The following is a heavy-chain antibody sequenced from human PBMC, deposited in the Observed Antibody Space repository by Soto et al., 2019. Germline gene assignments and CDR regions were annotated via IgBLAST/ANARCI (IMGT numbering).Heavy chain of an antibody. CDR3: ARVVQGHYYDISGSYYSYGMHV. Sequence: DSVKVSCKASGYSFTSYGISWVRQAPGQGLEWMGWISAYNGNTNYAQKLQGRVTMTTDTSTSTAYMERRSLRSDDTAVYYCARVVQGHYYDISGSYYSYGMHVWGQGTTAIVSS. CDR1: GYSFTSYG. V-gene: IGHV1-18*01. J-gene: IGHJ6*02. CDR2: ISAYNGNT. D-gene: IGHD3-22*01.